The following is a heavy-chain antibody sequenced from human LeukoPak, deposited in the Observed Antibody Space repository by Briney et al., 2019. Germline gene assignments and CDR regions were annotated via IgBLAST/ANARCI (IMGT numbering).Heavy chain of an antibody. D-gene: IGHD3-16*01. Sequence: SETLSLTCAVSGYSISTGYFWGWIRQSPGQGLEWIGSIFHTGSTSYSPSLKSRVTLSVDTSKNEFSLKLTSVTAADTAIYYCASPRGTYIDYWGQGTLVIVSS. CDR1: GYSISTGYF. V-gene: IGHV4-38-2*01. J-gene: IGHJ4*02. CDR2: IFHTGST. CDR3: ASPRGTYIDY.